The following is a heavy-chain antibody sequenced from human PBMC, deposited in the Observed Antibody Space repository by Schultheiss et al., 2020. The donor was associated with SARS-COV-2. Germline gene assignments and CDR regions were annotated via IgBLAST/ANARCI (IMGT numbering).Heavy chain of an antibody. Sequence: GGSLRLSCAASGFTFSSYSMIWVRQAPGKGLEWVSFISSSTGYTSYAYSVKGRFTIYRDNAKNSLYLQMNSLRAEDTAVYYCSSDIISFWGIIVSGFDYWGQGALVTVSS. J-gene: IGHJ4*02. V-gene: IGHV3-21*01. CDR1: GFTFSSYS. CDR2: ISSSTGYT. CDR3: SSDIISFWGIIVSGFDY. D-gene: IGHD3-16*02.